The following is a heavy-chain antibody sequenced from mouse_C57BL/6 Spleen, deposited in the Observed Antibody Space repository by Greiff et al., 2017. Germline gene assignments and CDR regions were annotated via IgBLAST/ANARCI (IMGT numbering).Heavy chain of an antibody. V-gene: IGHV1-64*01. D-gene: IGHD2-1*01. Sequence: QVQLQQSGAELVKPGASVKLSCKASGYTFTSYWMHWVKQRPGQGLEWIGMIHPNSGSTNYNEKFKSKATLTVDKSSSTAYMQLSSLTSEDSAVYYCASFYYGNYRVFDYWGQGTTLTVSS. CDR3: ASFYYGNYRVFDY. CDR1: GYTFTSYW. CDR2: IHPNSGST. J-gene: IGHJ2*01.